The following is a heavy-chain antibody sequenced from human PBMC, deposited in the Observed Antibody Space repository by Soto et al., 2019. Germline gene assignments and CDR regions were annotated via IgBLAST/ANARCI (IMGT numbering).Heavy chain of an antibody. D-gene: IGHD6-19*01. J-gene: IGHJ6*02. V-gene: IGHV3-33*01. CDR3: ARDRNGGWFHMDV. CDR1: GFPFWHYG. CDR2: IWSDGNKE. Sequence: QVQLVESGGGVVQPGRSLRLSCVGSGFPFWHYGMHWVRQAPGKGLEWVAGIWSDGNKESYADSVKGRFAISRDKSKDTLYLEMNSLRVEDTAVYFCARDRNGGWFHMDVCGQGTTVSVSS.